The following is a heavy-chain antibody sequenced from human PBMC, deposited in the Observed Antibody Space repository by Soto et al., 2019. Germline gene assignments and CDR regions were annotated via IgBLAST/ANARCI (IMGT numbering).Heavy chain of an antibody. CDR3: ARQNSYDSSAHGRWLDP. CDR2: IYPDDSDT. CDR1: GYSFIGHW. D-gene: IGHD3-22*01. V-gene: IGHV5-51*01. J-gene: IGHJ5*02. Sequence: ESLKISCKDSGYSFIGHWIGWVRQMPGKGLEWMGIIYPDDSDTRYKPSFQGRVTISADRYISTAYLQWNSLKSSDTAIYYCARQNSYDSSAHGRWLDPWGQGPMVPVYS.